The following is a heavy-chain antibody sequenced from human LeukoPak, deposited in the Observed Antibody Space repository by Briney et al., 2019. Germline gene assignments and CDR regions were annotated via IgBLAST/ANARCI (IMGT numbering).Heavy chain of an antibody. Sequence: SETLSLTCAVYGGSLSGYYWSWIRQPPGKGLEWIGEINHSGSTNYNPSLKSRVTISVDTSKNQFSLKLSSVTAADTAVYYCARGAIGVVVVPANYYYGMDVWGQGTTVTVSS. CDR2: INHSGST. CDR1: GGSLSGYY. D-gene: IGHD2-2*01. V-gene: IGHV4-34*01. J-gene: IGHJ6*02. CDR3: ARGAIGVVVVPANYYYGMDV.